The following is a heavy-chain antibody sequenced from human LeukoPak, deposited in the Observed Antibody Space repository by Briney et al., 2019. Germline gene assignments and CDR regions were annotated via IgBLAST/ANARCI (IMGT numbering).Heavy chain of an antibody. D-gene: IGHD3-16*02. CDR2: ISRSGGSI. CDR3: AREGPRYDYVWGSYRYTPLGY. V-gene: IGHV3-48*01. J-gene: IGHJ4*02. Sequence: GGSLRLSCAASGFTLSDYAMNWVRQAPGKGLEWVSAISRSGGSIYYADSVKGRFTISRDNAKNSLYLQMNSLRAEDTAVYYCAREGPRYDYVWGSYRYTPLGYWGQGTLVTVSS. CDR1: GFTLSDYA.